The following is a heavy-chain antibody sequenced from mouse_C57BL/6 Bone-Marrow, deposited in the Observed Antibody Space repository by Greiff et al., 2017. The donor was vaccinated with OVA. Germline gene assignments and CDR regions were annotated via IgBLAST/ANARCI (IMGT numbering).Heavy chain of an antibody. CDR2: IDPSDGNP. V-gene: IGHV1-69*01. D-gene: IGHD1-1*01. CDR1: GYTFTSYW. J-gene: IGHJ3*01. Sequence: QVQLQQPGAELVMPGASVKLSCKASGYTFTSYWMHWVKQRPGQGLEWIGEIDPSDGNPNYNHKFKGKSTMTVDKSSSTAYMQLSSLTSEDSAVYYCARTYYGAWFAYWGQGTLVTVSA. CDR3: ARTYYGAWFAY.